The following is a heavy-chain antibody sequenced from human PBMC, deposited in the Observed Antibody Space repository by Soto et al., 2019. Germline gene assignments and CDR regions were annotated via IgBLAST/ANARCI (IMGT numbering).Heavy chain of an antibody. V-gene: IGHV3-48*03. D-gene: IGHD1-1*01. CDR3: ARDKTNDGVYYYYGKDV. J-gene: IGHJ6*02. CDR2: ISSSGSTI. CDR1: GFTFSSYE. Sequence: GGSLRLSCAASGFTFSSYEMNWVRQAPGKGLEWVSYISSSGSTIYYADSVKGRFTISRDNAKNSLYLQMNSLRAEDTAVYYCARDKTNDGVYYYYGKDVWGQGTTVTVSS.